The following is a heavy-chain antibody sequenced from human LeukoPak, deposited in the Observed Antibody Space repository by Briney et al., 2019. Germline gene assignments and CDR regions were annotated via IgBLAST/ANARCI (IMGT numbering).Heavy chain of an antibody. CDR2: ISYDGSNK. J-gene: IGHJ4*02. CDR1: GFTFSSYA. CDR3: AKGPTPYSSGGSCYTFDY. D-gene: IGHD2-15*01. Sequence: GGSLRLSCAVSGFTFSSYAMHWVRQAPGKGLEWVSVISYDGSNKYYADSVKGRFTISRDNSKNTLYLQMNSLRAEDTAVYYCAKGPTPYSSGGSCYTFDYWGQGTLVTVSS. V-gene: IGHV3-30*04.